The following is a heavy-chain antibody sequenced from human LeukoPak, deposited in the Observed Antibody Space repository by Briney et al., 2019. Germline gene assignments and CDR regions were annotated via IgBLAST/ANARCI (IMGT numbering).Heavy chain of an antibody. CDR3: ARSVRVKGQASDI. D-gene: IGHD3-22*01. V-gene: IGHV4-59*08. CDR2: IYYSGST. Sequence: SETLSLTCTVSGGSISSYYWSWIRQPPGKGLEWIGYIYYSGSTNYNPSLKSRVTISVDTSKNQFSLKLSSVTAADTAVYYCARSVRVKGQASDIWGQRTMVTVSS. J-gene: IGHJ3*02. CDR1: GGSISSYY.